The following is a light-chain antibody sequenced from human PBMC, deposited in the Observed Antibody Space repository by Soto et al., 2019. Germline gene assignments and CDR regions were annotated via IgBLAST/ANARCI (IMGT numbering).Light chain of an antibody. CDR3: SSYTNINTRACV. CDR2: EVT. J-gene: IGLJ1*01. V-gene: IGLV2-14*01. CDR1: IGDVGSYNR. Sequence: QTSRTQPPSASGSPGQSITISCTGTIGDVGSYNRVSWYQQHPGKAPKLIIYEVTDRPSGVSNRFSGSKSGNTDSLTISGLQAEDEAEYYCSSYTNINTRACVFGTGTKVTVL.